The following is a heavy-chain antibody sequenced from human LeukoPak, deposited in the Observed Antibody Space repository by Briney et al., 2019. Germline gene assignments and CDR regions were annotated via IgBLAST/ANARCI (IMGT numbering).Heavy chain of an antibody. CDR3: AKDITRITMVRGVIITLPDY. CDR2: ISWDVGST. J-gene: IGHJ4*02. Sequence: GGSLRLSCAASGFTFDDYAMHWVRQAPGKGLEWVSLISWDVGSTYYADSVKGRFTISRDNSKNSLYLQMNSLRAEDTALYYCAKDITRITMVRGVIITLPDYWGQGTLVTVSS. V-gene: IGHV3-43D*03. D-gene: IGHD3-10*01. CDR1: GFTFDDYA.